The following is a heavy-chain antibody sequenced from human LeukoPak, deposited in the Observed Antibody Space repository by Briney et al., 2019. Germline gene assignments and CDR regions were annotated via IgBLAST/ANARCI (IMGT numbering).Heavy chain of an antibody. V-gene: IGHV3-74*01. J-gene: IGHJ4*02. D-gene: IGHD3-3*01. CDR1: GFTFSTYW. CDR2: IHSDGSST. CDR3: ARGGYYDFWSGHSNFDH. Sequence: GGSLRLSCAASGFTFSTYWMHWVRQAPGKGLIWVSRIHSDGSSTSYADSVKGRFTISRDNDKNTLYLQMNSMRAEDTAVYYCARGGYYDFWSGHSNFDHWGQGTLVTVSS.